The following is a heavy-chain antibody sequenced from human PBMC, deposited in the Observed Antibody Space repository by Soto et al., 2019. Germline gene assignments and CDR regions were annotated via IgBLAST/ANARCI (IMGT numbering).Heavy chain of an antibody. V-gene: IGHV3-64D*08. CDR2: ISSNGGST. Sequence: TGGSLRLSCSASGFTFSSYAMHWVRQAPGKGLEYVSAISSNGGSTYYADSVKGRFTISRDNSKNTLYLQMSSLRAEDTAVYYCVKGWDCSSTSCYAGFDPWGQGTLVTVSP. CDR3: VKGWDCSSTSCYAGFDP. CDR1: GFTFSSYA. D-gene: IGHD2-2*01. J-gene: IGHJ5*02.